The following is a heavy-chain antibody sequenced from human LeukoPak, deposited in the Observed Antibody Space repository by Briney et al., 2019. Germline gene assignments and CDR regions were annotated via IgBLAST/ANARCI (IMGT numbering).Heavy chain of an antibody. Sequence: GASVKVSCKASGYTFTDYLIHWVRQAPGQGPEWMGWIIPNGGGTKYAQKFQDRVTMTRDTSINTAYMELSGLRPDDTAVHYCARVPRPRDPTSSAAHQPFDYWGQGTLVTVSS. D-gene: IGHD2-2*01. CDR3: ARVPRPRDPTSSAAHQPFDY. CDR2: IIPNGGGT. V-gene: IGHV1-2*02. CDR1: GYTFTDYL. J-gene: IGHJ4*02.